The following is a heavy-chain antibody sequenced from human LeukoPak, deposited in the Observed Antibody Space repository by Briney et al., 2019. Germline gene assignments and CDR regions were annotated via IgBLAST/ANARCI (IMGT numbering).Heavy chain of an antibody. J-gene: IGHJ5*01. CDR3: ARVRRSLNWFDS. CDR2: INHSGST. V-gene: IGHV4-34*01. CDR1: GGSFSGYY. Sequence: SETLSLTCAVYGGSFSGYYWSWIRQPPGKGLEWIGEINHSGSTHYNPSLKSRVTILVDTSKNQFSLKLSSVTDADTAVYYCARVRRSLNWFDSWGQGTLVTVSS. D-gene: IGHD3-3*01.